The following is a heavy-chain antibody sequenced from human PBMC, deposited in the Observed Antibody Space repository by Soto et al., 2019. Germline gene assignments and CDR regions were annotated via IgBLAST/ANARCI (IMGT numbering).Heavy chain of an antibody. J-gene: IGHJ6*02. CDR3: ARANYDFWSGYYTGISYGMDV. D-gene: IGHD3-3*01. CDR2: ISSSSSTI. CDR1: GFTFSSYS. V-gene: IGHV3-48*02. Sequence: ESGGGLVQPGGSLRLSCAASGFTFSSYSMNWVRQAPGKGLEWVSYISSSSSTIYYADSVKGRFTISRDNAKNSLYLQMNSLRDEDTAVYYCARANYDFWSGYYTGISYGMDVWGQGTTVTVSS.